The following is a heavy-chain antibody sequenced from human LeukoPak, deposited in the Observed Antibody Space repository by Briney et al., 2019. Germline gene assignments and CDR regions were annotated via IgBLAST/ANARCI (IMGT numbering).Heavy chain of an antibody. V-gene: IGHV3-30*03. CDR1: GFTFSSNG. J-gene: IGHJ4*02. CDR2: ISYDGSNK. CDR3: ARVDYYGSGSLFDY. D-gene: IGHD3-10*01. Sequence: PGGSLRLSCAASGFTFSSNGMNWVRQAPGKGLEWVAVISYDGSNKYYADSVKGRFTISRDNAKNSLYLQMNSLRAEDTAVYYCARVDYYGSGSLFDYWGQGTLVTVSS.